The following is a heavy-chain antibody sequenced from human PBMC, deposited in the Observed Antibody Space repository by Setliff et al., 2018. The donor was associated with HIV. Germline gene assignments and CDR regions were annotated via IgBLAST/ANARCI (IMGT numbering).Heavy chain of an antibody. CDR2: INVANGNA. J-gene: IGHJ5*02. Sequence: GASVKVSCKASGYAFTRNIIHWVRQAPGQRLEWMGWINVANGNAKYSLKFQDKVTLIRDTSATTVYMELSSLRPEDTAIYYCARDVGSVWHNFFDPWGQGTLVTVSS. V-gene: IGHV1-3*01. CDR3: ARDVGSVWHNFFDP. CDR1: GYAFTRNI. D-gene: IGHD6-19*01.